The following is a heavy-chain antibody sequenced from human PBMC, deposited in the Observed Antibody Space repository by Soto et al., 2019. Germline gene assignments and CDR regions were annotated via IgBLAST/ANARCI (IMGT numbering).Heavy chain of an antibody. V-gene: IGHV3-23*01. D-gene: IGHD3-3*01. CDR1: GFTFSSYA. J-gene: IGHJ4*02. Sequence: GGSLRLSCAASGFTFSSYAMSWVRQAPGKGLEWVSAISGSGGSTYYADSVKGRFTISRDNSKNTLYLQMNSLRAEDTAVYYCAKDRNPDTYYDFWSGYLDWGQGTLVTVSS. CDR2: ISGSGGST. CDR3: AKDRNPDTYYDFWSGYLD.